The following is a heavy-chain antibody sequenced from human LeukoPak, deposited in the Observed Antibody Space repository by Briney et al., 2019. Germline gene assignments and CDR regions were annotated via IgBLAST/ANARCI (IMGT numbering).Heavy chain of an antibody. Sequence: GGSLRLSCAASGFTFSSYGIHWVRQAPGKGLEWVAVISYDGSNKYYADSVKGRFTISRDNSKNTLYLQMNSLRAEDTAVYYCAKDGPRYCSSTSCYLVDPWGQGTLVTVSS. CDR2: ISYDGSNK. V-gene: IGHV3-30*18. J-gene: IGHJ5*02. D-gene: IGHD2-2*01. CDR1: GFTFSSYG. CDR3: AKDGPRYCSSTSCYLVDP.